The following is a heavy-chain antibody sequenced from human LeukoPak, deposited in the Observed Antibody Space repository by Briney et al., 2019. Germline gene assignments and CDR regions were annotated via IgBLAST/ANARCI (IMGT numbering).Heavy chain of an antibody. D-gene: IGHD2-2*01. J-gene: IGHJ6*03. CDR2: IYHSGST. CDR1: GGSISSYY. CDR3: ARMRLGYCSSTTCYNYYYYMDV. V-gene: IGHV4-59*01. Sequence: SETLSLTCTVSGGSISSYYWSWIRQPPGKGLEWIGYIYHSGSTNYNPSLKSRVTISVDTSKNQFSLRLSSVTAADTAVYYCARMRLGYCSSTTCYNYYYYMDVWGKGTTVTVSS.